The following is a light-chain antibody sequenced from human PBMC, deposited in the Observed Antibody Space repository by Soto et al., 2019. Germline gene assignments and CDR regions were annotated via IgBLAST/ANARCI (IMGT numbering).Light chain of an antibody. CDR2: DVS. V-gene: IGLV2-14*01. CDR3: TSYTSNSTPYV. J-gene: IGLJ1*01. Sequence: QSALTQPASVSGSPGQSITISCAGTSSDVGAYTYVSWYQQHPGKAPKLMIYDVSNRPSGVSNRFSGSKSGNTAFLIISGLQAEDEAGYYCTSYTSNSTPYVFGGGTKVTVL. CDR1: SSDVGAYTY.